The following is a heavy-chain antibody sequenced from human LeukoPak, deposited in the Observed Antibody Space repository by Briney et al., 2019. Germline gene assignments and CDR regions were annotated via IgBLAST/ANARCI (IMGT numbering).Heavy chain of an antibody. D-gene: IGHD6-19*01. J-gene: IGHJ4*02. Sequence: GGSLRLSCSASGFTFSSYAMHWVRQAPGKGLEYVLAISSNGGSTYYADSVKGRFTISRDNSKNTLYLQMSSLRAEDTAVYYCVKDSGWRAPTLDYWGQGTLVTVSS. V-gene: IGHV3-64D*06. CDR2: ISSNGGST. CDR1: GFTFSSYA. CDR3: VKDSGWRAPTLDY.